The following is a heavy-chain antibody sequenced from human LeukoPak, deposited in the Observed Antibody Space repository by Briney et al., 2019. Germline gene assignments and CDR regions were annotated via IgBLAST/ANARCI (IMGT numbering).Heavy chain of an antibody. CDR3: ARPVSGSSGWYYIY. CDR2: INHSGST. V-gene: IGHV4-34*01. D-gene: IGHD6-19*01. Sequence: SETLSLTCAVYGGSFSGYYWSWIRQPPGKGLEWLGEINHSGSTNYNPSLKSRVTISVDTCKDQLSLRLSSVTAADTAVYYCARPVSGSSGWYYIYWGQGTLVTVCS. CDR1: GGSFSGYY. J-gene: IGHJ4*02.